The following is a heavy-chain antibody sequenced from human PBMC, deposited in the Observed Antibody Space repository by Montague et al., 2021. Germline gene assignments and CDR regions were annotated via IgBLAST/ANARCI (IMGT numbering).Heavy chain of an antibody. J-gene: IGHJ4*02. CDR2: VRHIGST. CDR3: ASDREPFDY. Sequence: SETLSLTCGVYGGSLSEYYWTWIRQSPEKGLEWIGEVRHIGSTNYNPSLKSRATMSVDKSKNQFSLKLRSVTAADTAVYYCASDREPFDYWGQGTVVTVSS. D-gene: IGHD1-26*01. V-gene: IGHV4-34*01. CDR1: GGSLSEYY.